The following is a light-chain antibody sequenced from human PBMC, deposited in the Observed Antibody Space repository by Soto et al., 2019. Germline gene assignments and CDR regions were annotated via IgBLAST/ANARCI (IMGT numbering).Light chain of an antibody. CDR3: QAWDSSTAGV. J-gene: IGLJ2*01. V-gene: IGLV3-1*01. CDR2: QDT. Sequence: SYELTQPPSVSVSPGQTASITCSADKLGDKYACWYQQKPGQSPLLVIYQDTKRPSGIPERFSGSKSGNTATLTISGTQAMDEADYYCQAWDSSTAGVFGGGTKLTVL. CDR1: KLGDKY.